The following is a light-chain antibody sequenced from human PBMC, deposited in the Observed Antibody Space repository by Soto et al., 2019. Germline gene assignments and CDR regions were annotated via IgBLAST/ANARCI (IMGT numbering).Light chain of an antibody. CDR1: SSNIGSNY. J-gene: IGLJ1*01. CDR2: RNN. V-gene: IGLV1-47*01. Sequence: QSVLTQPPSASGTPGQRVTISCSGSSSNIGSNYVYWYQQLPGTAPKLLIYRNNQRPSGVPDRFSGSKSGTSASLAISGLRSEDEADYYCSSYAGSNNFYVFGTGT. CDR3: SSYAGSNNFYV.